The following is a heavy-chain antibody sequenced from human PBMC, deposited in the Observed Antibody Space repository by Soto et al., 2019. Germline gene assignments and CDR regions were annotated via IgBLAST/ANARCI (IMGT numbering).Heavy chain of an antibody. CDR2: ITDSGGDA. CDR1: GITFCSRA. Sequence: VQLLESGGDLVQPGGSLRLSCVASGITFCSRAMSWVRQAPGEGLEWVSSITDSGGDAKYADSVRGRFTISKDNSKNNLYLQMSSRRAYDSAVYYCARGSTDSYPGSRIFDFWGRGTLVTVSS. J-gene: IGHJ4*02. V-gene: IGHV3-23*01. D-gene: IGHD3-10*01. CDR3: ARGSTDSYPGSRIFDF.